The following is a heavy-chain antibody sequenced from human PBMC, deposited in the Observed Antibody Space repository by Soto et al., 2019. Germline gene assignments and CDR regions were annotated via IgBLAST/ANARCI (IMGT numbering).Heavy chain of an antibody. D-gene: IGHD1-1*01. V-gene: IGHV1-18*01. CDR1: GYAFTSYG. CDR2: ISAHNGNT. J-gene: IGHJ4*02. Sequence: QVHLVQSGAEVKKPGASVKVSCKASGYAFTSYGITWVRQAPGQGLEWMAWISAHNGNTDYAQKLQGRVTVTRDTSTSEVCRELRSLRSDDTAMYYCGKGRNGDYWGQGALVTVSS. CDR3: GKGRNGDY.